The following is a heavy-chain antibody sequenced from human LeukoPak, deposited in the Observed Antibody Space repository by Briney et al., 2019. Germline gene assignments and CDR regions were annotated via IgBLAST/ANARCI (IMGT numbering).Heavy chain of an antibody. Sequence: SETLSLTCAVYGGSFSGYYWSWIRQPPGKGLEWMGEINHSGSTNYNPSLKSRVTISVDTSKNQFSLKLSSVTAADTAVYYCARARDYDSSGYYSYWGQGTLVTVSS. CDR2: INHSGST. CDR1: GGSFSGYY. CDR3: ARARDYDSSGYYSY. D-gene: IGHD3-22*01. J-gene: IGHJ4*02. V-gene: IGHV4-34*01.